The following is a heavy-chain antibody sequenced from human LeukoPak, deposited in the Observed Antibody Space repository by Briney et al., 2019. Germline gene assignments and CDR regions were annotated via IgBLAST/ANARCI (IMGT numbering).Heavy chain of an antibody. V-gene: IGHV3-30*03. D-gene: IGHD2/OR15-2a*01. CDR2: ISYDGNSK. J-gene: IGHJ6*02. Sequence: PGGSLRLSCAGSGFTSSTYVIHWVRQTPGKGLEWAALISYDGNSKYYADSVKGRFTISRDNSKNTVYLQMDSLRPEDTAVYYCARVIISTKYYSGMDVWGQGTTVTVSS. CDR1: GFTSSTYV. CDR3: ARVIISTKYYSGMDV.